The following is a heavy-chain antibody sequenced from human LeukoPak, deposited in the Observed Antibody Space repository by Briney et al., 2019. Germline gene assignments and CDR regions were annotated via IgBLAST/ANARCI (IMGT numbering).Heavy chain of an antibody. V-gene: IGHV3-11*01. Sequence: VGSLRLSCAASGFTFSDYYMSWIRQAPGKGLKWDSDISSSGSTIYYADSVKGRFTISRDNAKNSLYLQMNSLRAEDTAVYYCARDWVIYDSSGYYYEQFDYWGQGTLVTVSS. CDR2: ISSSGSTI. J-gene: IGHJ4*02. D-gene: IGHD3-22*01. CDR1: GFTFSDYY. CDR3: ARDWVIYDSSGYYYEQFDY.